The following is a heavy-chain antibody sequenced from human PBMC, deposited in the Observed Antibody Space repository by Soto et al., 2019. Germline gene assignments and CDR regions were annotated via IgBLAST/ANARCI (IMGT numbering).Heavy chain of an antibody. D-gene: IGHD6-19*01. CDR2: IIYDGSEI. J-gene: IGHJ4*02. CDR3: AKEQSSGFYRGVDY. CDR1: GFTLSCCG. Sequence: QVQVVESGGGVVQPGRSLRLSCAASGFTLSCCGMHWVRQAPGKGLEWVGVIIYDGSEIHYGDTVKSRLTISRDSSENTVYLQMNSLRVEDSGVYYCAKEQSSGFYRGVDYWGQGTLVTVSP. V-gene: IGHV3-30*18.